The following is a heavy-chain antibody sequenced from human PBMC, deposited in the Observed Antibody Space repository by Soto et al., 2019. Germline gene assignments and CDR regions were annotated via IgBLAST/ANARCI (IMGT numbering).Heavy chain of an antibody. D-gene: IGHD5-18*01. CDR3: ARSYSYGFGY. CDR1: GFVLSSYS. J-gene: IGHJ4*02. Sequence: EVQLVESGGGLVQPGGSLRLSCAASGFVLSSYSMSWVRQAPGKGLEWVSYIGTGTRTRYYADSVKGRFTISRDNGKTSLFLQMNSLRAEDTALYYCARSYSYGFGYWGQGTLVTVSS. CDR2: IGTGTRTR. V-gene: IGHV3-48*01.